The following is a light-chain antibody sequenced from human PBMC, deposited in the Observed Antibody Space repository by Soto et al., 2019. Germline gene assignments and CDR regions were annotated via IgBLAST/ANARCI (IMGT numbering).Light chain of an antibody. V-gene: IGKV1-5*03. J-gene: IGKJ2*01. Sequence: DIQMTQSPSTLSASVGDRVTITCRASQSISSWLAWYQQKPGKAPKLLIYKASSLESGVSSRFSGSGPGKEFTLTISCLQPDDFATYYCHQYNSYSQYTFGQGTKLEIK. CDR1: QSISSW. CDR2: KAS. CDR3: HQYNSYSQYT.